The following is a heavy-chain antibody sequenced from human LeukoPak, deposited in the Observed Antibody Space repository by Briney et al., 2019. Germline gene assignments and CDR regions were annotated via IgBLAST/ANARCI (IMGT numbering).Heavy chain of an antibody. V-gene: IGHV3-30*18. CDR3: AKFWSGDPTDY. D-gene: IGHD3-3*01. Sequence: GGSLRLSCAASGFTFSSYGMHWVRQAPGKGLEWVAVISYDGSNKYYADSVKGRFTTSRDNSKNTLYLQMNSLRAEDTAVYYCAKFWSGDPTDYWGQGTLVTVSS. CDR1: GFTFSSYG. J-gene: IGHJ4*02. CDR2: ISYDGSNK.